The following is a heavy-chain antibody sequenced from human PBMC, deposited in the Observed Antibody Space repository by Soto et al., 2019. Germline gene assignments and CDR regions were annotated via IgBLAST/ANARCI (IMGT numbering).Heavy chain of an antibody. CDR3: AKVSTTFGGVIPDAFDI. CDR2: IRGSGGST. J-gene: IGHJ3*02. D-gene: IGHD3-16*01. CDR1: GFTFSSYA. Sequence: GGSLRLSCAASGFTFSSYAMSWVRQAPGKGLEWVSAIRGSGGSTYYADSVKGRFTISRDNSKNTLYLQMNSLRAEDTAVYYCAKVSTTFGGVIPDAFDIWGQGTMVTVSS. V-gene: IGHV3-23*01.